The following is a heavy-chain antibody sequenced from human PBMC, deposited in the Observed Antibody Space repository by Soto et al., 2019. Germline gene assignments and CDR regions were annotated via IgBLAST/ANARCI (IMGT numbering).Heavy chain of an antibody. CDR3: ARRVPDNGFGESGADY. D-gene: IGHD3-10*01. CDR1: GYTFTSYG. J-gene: IGHJ4*02. Sequence: GASVKVSCKASGYTFTSYGISWVRQAPGQGLEWMGWISAYNGNTNYAQKLQGRVTMTTDTSTSTAYMELRSLRSDDTAVYYCARRVPDNGFGESGADYWGQGTLVTVSS. CDR2: ISAYNGNT. V-gene: IGHV1-18*01.